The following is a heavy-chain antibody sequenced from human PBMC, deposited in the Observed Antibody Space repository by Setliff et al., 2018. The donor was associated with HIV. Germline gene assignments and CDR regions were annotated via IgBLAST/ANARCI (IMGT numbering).Heavy chain of an antibody. CDR1: GFIFNSYG. D-gene: IGHD6-13*01. CDR3: GAAVGGTYYFDY. J-gene: IGHJ4*02. Sequence: GGSLRLSCAASGFIFNSYGMSWVRQGPGKRLEWISSTDNTGDITLYADSVKGRFTISRDNYKNTLYLQMNNLRVEDTAVYYCGAAVGGTYYFDYWGQGTLVTVSS. V-gene: IGHV3-23*01. CDR2: TDNTGDIT.